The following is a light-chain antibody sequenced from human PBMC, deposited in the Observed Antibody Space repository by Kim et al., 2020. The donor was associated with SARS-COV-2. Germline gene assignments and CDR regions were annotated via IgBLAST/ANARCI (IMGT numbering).Light chain of an antibody. CDR2: SAS. J-gene: IGKJ4*01. CDR3: QQANSFPLT. CDR1: QSINSR. V-gene: IGKV1-12*01. Sequence: ASVGDSVTSTCRASQSINSRLAWYQQKPGNAPKLLIYSASSLQTGVSSRFSASGSGTDFTLTISSLQPEDFATYYCQQANSFPLTFGGGTKVDIK.